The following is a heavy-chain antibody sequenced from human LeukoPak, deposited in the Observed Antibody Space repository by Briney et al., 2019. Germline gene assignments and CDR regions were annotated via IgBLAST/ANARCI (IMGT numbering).Heavy chain of an antibody. V-gene: IGHV4-59*11. D-gene: IGHD4-17*01. CDR2: IYYSGST. Sequence: PSETLSLTCTVSGGSISSHYWSWIRQPPGKGLEWIGYIYYSGSTNYNPSLKSRVTISVDTSKNQFSLKLSPVTAADTAVYYCARVPGLTTRWFDPWGQGTLVTVSS. CDR1: GGSISSHY. J-gene: IGHJ5*02. CDR3: ARVPGLTTRWFDP.